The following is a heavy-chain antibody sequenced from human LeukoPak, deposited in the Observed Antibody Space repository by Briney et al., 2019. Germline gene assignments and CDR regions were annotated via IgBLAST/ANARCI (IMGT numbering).Heavy chain of an antibody. D-gene: IGHD3-10*01. CDR3: AGFRNYFDY. V-gene: IGHV4-59*01. CDR2: IYYSGST. Sequence: PSETLSLACTVSGGSISSYYWSWIRQPPGKGLEWIAYIYYSGSTNYNPSLKSRVTISVDTSKNQFPLKLTSVTAADTAVYYCAGFRNYFDYWGQGTLVTVSS. J-gene: IGHJ4*02. CDR1: GGSISSYY.